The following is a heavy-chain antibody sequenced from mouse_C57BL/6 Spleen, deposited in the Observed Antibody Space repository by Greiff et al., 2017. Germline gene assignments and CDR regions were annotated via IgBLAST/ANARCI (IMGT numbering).Heavy chain of an antibody. CDR3: ARSTTVGATADY. D-gene: IGHD1-1*01. CDR1: GYAFSSSW. J-gene: IGHJ2*01. Sequence: QVQLQQSGPELVKPGASVKISCKASGYAFSSSWMNWVKQRPGKGLEWIGRIYPGDGDTNYNGKFKGKATLTADKSSSTAYMQLSSLTSEDSAVYFLARSTTVGATADYWGQGTTLTVSS. V-gene: IGHV1-82*01. CDR2: IYPGDGDT.